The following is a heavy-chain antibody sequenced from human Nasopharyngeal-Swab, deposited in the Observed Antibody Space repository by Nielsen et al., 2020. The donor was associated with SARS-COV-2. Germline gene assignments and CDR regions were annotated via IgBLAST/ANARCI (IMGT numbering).Heavy chain of an antibody. CDR1: GFTFSDHS. J-gene: IGHJ3*02. Sequence: GESLKISCAASGFTFSDHSMIWVRQAPGQGLEWVGRIKSKTDGGTTDYAAPVKGRFTISRDDSKNTLYLQMNSLKTEDTAVYYCTALVVAATHDAFDIWGQGTMVTISS. V-gene: IGHV3-15*07. D-gene: IGHD2-15*01. CDR2: IKSKTDGGTT. CDR3: TALVVAATHDAFDI.